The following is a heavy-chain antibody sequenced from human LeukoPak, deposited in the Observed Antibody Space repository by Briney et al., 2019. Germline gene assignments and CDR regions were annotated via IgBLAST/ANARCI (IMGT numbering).Heavy chain of an antibody. D-gene: IGHD5-24*01. V-gene: IGHV1-69*04. Sequence: SAKVSCKASGGTFSSYAISWVRPAPRQGREWMGRIIPILGIANYAQKPQGRVTITADKSTSTAYMELRSLRSEDTAVYYCARLEMATIYNWFDPWGQGTLVTVSS. J-gene: IGHJ5*02. CDR3: ARLEMATIYNWFDP. CDR2: IIPILGIA. CDR1: GGTFSSYA.